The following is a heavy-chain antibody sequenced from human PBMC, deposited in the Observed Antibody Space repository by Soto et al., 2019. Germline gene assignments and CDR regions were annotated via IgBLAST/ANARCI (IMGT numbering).Heavy chain of an antibody. D-gene: IGHD3-10*01. V-gene: IGHV3-74*01. CDR3: ASRPWYGAGSYYNGFDP. J-gene: IGHJ5*02. CDR1: GFTFSTYW. CDR2: INSDGSST. Sequence: EVQLVESGGGLVQPGGSLRLSCAASGFTFSTYWMLWVRQAPGKGLVWVSRINSDGSSTTYADSVKGRFTISRDNAKNPLYLQMNCLRAEDTAVYYCASRPWYGAGSYYNGFDPWGQGTVVTVSS.